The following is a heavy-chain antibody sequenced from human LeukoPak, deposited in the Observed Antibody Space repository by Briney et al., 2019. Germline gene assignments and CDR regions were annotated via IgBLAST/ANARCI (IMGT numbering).Heavy chain of an antibody. J-gene: IGHJ5*02. D-gene: IGHD3-10*01. V-gene: IGHV4-34*01. CDR1: GGSFSGYY. CDR2: INHSGST. Sequence: SETLSLTCAVYGGSFSGYYWSWIRQPPGKGLEWIGEINHSGSTNYNPSLKSRVTISVDTSKNQFSLKLSSVTAADTAVYYCARDSYGSGSPNWFDPWGQGTLVNVSS. CDR3: ARDSYGSGSPNWFDP.